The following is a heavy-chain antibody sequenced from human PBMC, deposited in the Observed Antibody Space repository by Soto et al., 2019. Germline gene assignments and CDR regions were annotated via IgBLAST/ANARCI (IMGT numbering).Heavy chain of an antibody. CDR3: AREGRDYYGSGSYYRPIDAFDI. J-gene: IGHJ3*02. V-gene: IGHV4-59*01. D-gene: IGHD3-10*01. Sequence: QVQLQESGPGLVKPSETLSLTCTVSGGSISSYYWSWIRQPPGKGLEWIGYIYYSGSTNYNPSLKRRVTISVDTSKNQCSLKLSSVTAADTAVYYCAREGRDYYGSGSYYRPIDAFDIWGQGTMVTVSS. CDR1: GGSISSYY. CDR2: IYYSGST.